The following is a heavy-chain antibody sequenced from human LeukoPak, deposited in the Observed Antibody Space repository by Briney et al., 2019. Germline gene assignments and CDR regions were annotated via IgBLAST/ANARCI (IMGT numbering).Heavy chain of an antibody. J-gene: IGHJ3*02. CDR2: ISAYNGNT. CDR3: ARDCTTGVCYTGAFDI. V-gene: IGHV1-18*01. CDR1: GYTFTSYG. D-gene: IGHD2-8*01. Sequence: EASVKVSCKASGYTFTSYGISWVRQAPGQGLEWMGWISAYNGNTNYAQKLQGRVTMTTDTSTSTAYMELRSLRSDDTAVYYCARDCTTGVCYTGAFDIWGQGTMVTVSS.